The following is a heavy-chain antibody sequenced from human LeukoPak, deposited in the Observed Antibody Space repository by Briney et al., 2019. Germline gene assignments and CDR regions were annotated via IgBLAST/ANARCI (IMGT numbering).Heavy chain of an antibody. D-gene: IGHD3-22*01. CDR1: GGSVSDYY. V-gene: IGHV4-4*07. CDR2: ISTSGST. CDR3: ARVRYSDSSVLTRKRSYYFDY. Sequence: SETLSLTCTISGGSVSDYYWSWIRQPAGKGVESIGHISTSGSTNYNPSLKSRVTMSVDTSRNQFSLKLSSVTAADTAVYYCARVRYSDSSVLTRKRSYYFDYWGQGTLVTVSS. J-gene: IGHJ4*02.